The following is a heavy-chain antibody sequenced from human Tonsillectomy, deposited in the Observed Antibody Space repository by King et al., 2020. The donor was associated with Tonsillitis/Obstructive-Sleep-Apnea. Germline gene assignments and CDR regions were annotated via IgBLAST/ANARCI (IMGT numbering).Heavy chain of an antibody. CDR1: GGSISSGGYY. D-gene: IGHD4-11*01. CDR2: IYYSGST. Sequence: VQLQESGPGLVKPSQTLSLTCTVSGGSISSGGYYWSWIRQHPGKGLEWIGYIYYSGSTYYNPSLKSRVTISVDTSKNQFSLNLSSLTAADTAVYYCARENSNPSWFDPWGQGTLVTVSS. CDR3: ARENSNPSWFDP. V-gene: IGHV4-31*03. J-gene: IGHJ5*02.